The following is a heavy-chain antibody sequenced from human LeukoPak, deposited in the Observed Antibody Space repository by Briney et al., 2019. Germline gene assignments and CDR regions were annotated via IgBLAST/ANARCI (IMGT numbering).Heavy chain of an antibody. CDR1: GASVSSIGYS. CDR2: IYQSGSA. V-gene: IGHV4-30-2*01. D-gene: IGHD6-13*01. CDR3: ARDGIRIAAALDAFDI. Sequence: SETLSLTCGVSGASVSSIGYSWSWIRQPPGRGLEWIGFIYQSGSASYNPSLQSRVTISIDKSKNQFSLNLSSVTAADTAVYYCARDGIRIAAALDAFDIWGQGTMVTVSS. J-gene: IGHJ3*02.